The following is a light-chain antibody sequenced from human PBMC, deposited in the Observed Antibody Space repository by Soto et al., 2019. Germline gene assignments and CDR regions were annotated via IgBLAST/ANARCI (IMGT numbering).Light chain of an antibody. Sequence: QSALAQPTSVSGSPGQSITISCTGTSSDVGAYNSVSWYQQHPHRAPQVIIYKGTQRPSGVSNRFSGSTSGNAASLTISALQTDDEADYFCCSFTSSVTYVFGTGTKVTVL. CDR2: KGT. CDR3: CSFTSSVTYV. CDR1: SSDVGAYNS. J-gene: IGLJ1*01. V-gene: IGLV2-14*02.